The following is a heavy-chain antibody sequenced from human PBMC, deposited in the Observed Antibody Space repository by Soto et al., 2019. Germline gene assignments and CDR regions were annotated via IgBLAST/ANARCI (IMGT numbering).Heavy chain of an antibody. CDR1: GDSVSRNSAA. V-gene: IGHV6-1*01. D-gene: IGHD1-26*01. Sequence: PSPTLSLSCAISGDSVSRNSAAWRWIRQSPSRGLEWLGRTYYRSKWYNDYAVSVKSRITINPDTSKNQFSLQLNSVTPEDTAVYYCARFELYGMDIWGQGTTVTVSS. CDR3: ARFELYGMDI. CDR2: TYYRSKWYN. J-gene: IGHJ6*02.